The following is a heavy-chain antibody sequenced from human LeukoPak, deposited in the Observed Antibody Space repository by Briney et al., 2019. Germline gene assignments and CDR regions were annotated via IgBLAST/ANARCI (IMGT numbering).Heavy chain of an antibody. CDR1: GFTFSSYA. J-gene: IGHJ4*02. Sequence: GGSLRLSCAASGFTFSSYAMHWVRQAPGKGLEWVAVISYDGSNKYYADSVKGRFTISRDNSKNTLYPQMNSLRAEDTAVYYCARSSTYYDFWSGSSDYWGQGTLVTVSS. CDR3: ARSSTYYDFWSGSSDY. D-gene: IGHD3-3*01. V-gene: IGHV3-30-3*01. CDR2: ISYDGSNK.